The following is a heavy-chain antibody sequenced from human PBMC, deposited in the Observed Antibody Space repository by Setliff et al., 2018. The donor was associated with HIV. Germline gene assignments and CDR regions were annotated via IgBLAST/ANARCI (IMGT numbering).Heavy chain of an antibody. CDR1: GGSMSTYY. CDR2: IYTSGST. Sequence: PSETLSLTCTVSGGSMSTYYWSWIRQPPGKGLEWIGYIYTSGSTNYNPSLKSRVTISVDTSENQFSLKLTSVTAADTAMYFCARDATSEGYMDVWGKGTKVTVSS. CDR3: ARDATSEGYMDV. J-gene: IGHJ6*03. V-gene: IGHV4-4*08.